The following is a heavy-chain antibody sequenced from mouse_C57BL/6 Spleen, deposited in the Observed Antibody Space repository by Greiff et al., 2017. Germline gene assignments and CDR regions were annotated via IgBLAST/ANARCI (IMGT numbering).Heavy chain of an antibody. V-gene: IGHV2-2*01. J-gene: IGHJ1*03. Sequence: QVQLQQSGPGLVQPSQSLSITCTVSGFSLTSYGVHWVRQSPGKGLEWLGVIWSGGSTDYNAAFISRLSISKDNSKSQVFFKMNSLQADDTAIYYCARNRYYGSSPPDFDVWGTGTTVTVSS. D-gene: IGHD1-1*01. CDR2: IWSGGST. CDR3: ARNRYYGSSPPDFDV. CDR1: GFSLTSYG.